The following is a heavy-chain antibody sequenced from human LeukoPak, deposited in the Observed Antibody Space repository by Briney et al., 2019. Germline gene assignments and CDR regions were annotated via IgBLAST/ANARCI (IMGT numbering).Heavy chain of an antibody. CDR2: ISGDGTGT. V-gene: IGHV3-23*01. CDR3: AKERLSYYDSGSPLDF. D-gene: IGHD3-10*01. Sequence: GGSLSLSCAGSGFSFCSHAMNWVRQAPGQGLEWVSVISGDGTGTFYADSVKGRFTISRDNSKYTVYMQMHSLRAEDTALYYCAKERLSYYDSGSPLDFWGQGTLVTVSS. CDR1: GFSFCSHA. J-gene: IGHJ4*02.